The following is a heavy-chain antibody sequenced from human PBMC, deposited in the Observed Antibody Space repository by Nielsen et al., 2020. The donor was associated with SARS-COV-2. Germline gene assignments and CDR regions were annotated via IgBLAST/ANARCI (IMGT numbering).Heavy chain of an antibody. CDR3: AREPGIAVAGLSGDY. J-gene: IGHJ4*02. CDR1: GFTFSSYS. CDR2: ISSSSSYI. D-gene: IGHD6-19*01. V-gene: IGHV3-21*01. Sequence: GESLKISCAASGFTFSSYSMNWVRQAPGKGLEWVSSISSSSSYIYYADSVKGRFTISRDNAKNSLYLQMNSLRAEDTAVYYCAREPGIAVAGLSGDYWGQGTLVTVSS.